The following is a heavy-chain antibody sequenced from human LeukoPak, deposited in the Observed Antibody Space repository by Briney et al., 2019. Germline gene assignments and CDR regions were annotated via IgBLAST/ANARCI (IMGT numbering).Heavy chain of an antibody. CDR1: GGTFSSYA. CDR2: IIPIFGTA. J-gene: IGHJ4*02. CDR3: ASSRTGTTLEVDY. Sequence: SVKVSCKASGGTFSSYAISWVRQAPGQGLEWMGGIIPIFGTANSAQKFQGRVTITTDESKSTACMELSSLRSEDTAVYYCASSRTGTTLEVDYWGQGTLVTVSS. V-gene: IGHV1-69*05. D-gene: IGHD1-1*01.